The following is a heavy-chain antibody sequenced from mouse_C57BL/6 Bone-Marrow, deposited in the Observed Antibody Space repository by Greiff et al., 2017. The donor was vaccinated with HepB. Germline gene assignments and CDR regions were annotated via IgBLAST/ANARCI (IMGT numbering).Heavy chain of an antibody. Sequence: EVQGVESVAELVRPGASVKLSCTASGFNIKNTYMHWVKQRPEQGLEWIGMIDPANGNTKYAPKFQGKATLTVDTSSSTAYMQLSSLTSEDSAVYYCALRYYFYYWGQGTTLTVSS. V-gene: IGHV14-3*01. CDR2: IDPANGNT. J-gene: IGHJ2*01. CDR1: GFNIKNTY. D-gene: IGHD1-1*01. CDR3: ALRYYFYY.